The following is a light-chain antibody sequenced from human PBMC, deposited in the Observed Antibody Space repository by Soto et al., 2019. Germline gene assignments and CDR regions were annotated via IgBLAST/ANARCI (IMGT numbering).Light chain of an antibody. CDR3: SSYTGSSTNTVV. J-gene: IGLJ2*01. V-gene: IGLV2-14*01. Sequence: GVSNRFSGSKSGNTASLTISGLQAEDEAEYYCSSYTGSSTNTVVFGGGTKVTVL.